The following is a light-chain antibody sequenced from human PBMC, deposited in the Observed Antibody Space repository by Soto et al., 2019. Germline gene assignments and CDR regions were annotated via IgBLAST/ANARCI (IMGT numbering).Light chain of an antibody. CDR2: AAS. J-gene: IGKJ2*01. CDR3: QQFKSYSYT. V-gene: IGKV1-9*01. CDR1: QCISSY. Sequence: DIQLTQAPSFLSASVGDRVTITCRASQCISSYLAWYQQKPGNAPKLLIYAASTLQSGVPSMFSGSVSGKEFTLTIRSLLPEDFATYYCQQFKSYSYTFGKGTKLEIK.